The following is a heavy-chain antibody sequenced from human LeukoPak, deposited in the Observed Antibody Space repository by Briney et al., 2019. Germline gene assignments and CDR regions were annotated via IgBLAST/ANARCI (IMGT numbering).Heavy chain of an antibody. V-gene: IGHV4-34*01. CDR2: INRGGGT. J-gene: IGHJ4*02. CDR3: ARGEDGTGDYRPTYFDS. CDR1: GGSFSDYY. Sequence: SETLSLTCVVYGGSFSDYYWNWIRQPPGKGLEWIGEINRGGGTKYNPSLKSRATISVDTSKKQFSLNLSSVTAADTAVYYCARGEDGTGDYRPTYFDSWGQGTLVTVSS. D-gene: IGHD4-17*01.